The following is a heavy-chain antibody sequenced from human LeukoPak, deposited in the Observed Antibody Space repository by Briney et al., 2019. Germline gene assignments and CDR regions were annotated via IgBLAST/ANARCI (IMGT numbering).Heavy chain of an antibody. V-gene: IGHV3-30-3*02. Sequence: PGTSLRLSCAASGFTFRPYAMHWVRQAPGKGLEWVTVISYDGNKKYYADSVKGRFTISRDNSKNTLYMQMKSLRVEDTAVYYCAKMGVDHGDYSFDYWGQGTLVTVSS. CDR2: ISYDGNKK. D-gene: IGHD4-17*01. CDR1: GFTFRPYA. J-gene: IGHJ4*02. CDR3: AKMGVDHGDYSFDY.